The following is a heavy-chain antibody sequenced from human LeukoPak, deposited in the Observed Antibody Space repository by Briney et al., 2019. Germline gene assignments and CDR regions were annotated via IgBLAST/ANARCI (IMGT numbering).Heavy chain of an antibody. CDR2: VYYSGSA. J-gene: IGHJ4*02. V-gene: IGHV4-59*01. D-gene: IGHD1-26*01. Sequence: SETLSLTCTVYGGSISSYYWSWIRQPPGKGVEWIGYVYYSGSAHYNPSLKSRVTISVDTSKNQFSLKVSSVTAADTAIYYCAGGTYYYFDYWGQGTLVTVSS. CDR1: GGSISSYY. CDR3: AGGTYYYFDY.